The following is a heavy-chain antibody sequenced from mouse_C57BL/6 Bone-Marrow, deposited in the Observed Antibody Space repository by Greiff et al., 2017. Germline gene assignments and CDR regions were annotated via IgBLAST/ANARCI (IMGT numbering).Heavy chain of an antibody. V-gene: IGHV1-54*01. Sequence: VKLKQSGAELVRPGTSVKVSCKASGYAFTDYLIEWVKQRPGQGLEWIGVINPGSGGTNYNEKFKGKATLTADKSSSTAYMQLSSLTSEDSAVYFCARPNWDALYFDYWGQGTTLTVSS. CDR3: ARPNWDALYFDY. CDR2: INPGSGGT. CDR1: GYAFTDYL. D-gene: IGHD4-1*01. J-gene: IGHJ2*01.